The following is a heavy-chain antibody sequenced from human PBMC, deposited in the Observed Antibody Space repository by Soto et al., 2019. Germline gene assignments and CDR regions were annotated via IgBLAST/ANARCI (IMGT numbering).Heavy chain of an antibody. D-gene: IGHD6-13*01. CDR3: ARGIGSSSSWYVLGWFDP. J-gene: IGHJ5*02. CDR2: INHSGST. Sequence: SETLSLTCAVYGGSFSGYYWSWIRQPPGKGLEWIGEINHSGSTNYNPSHKSRDNISVDTSKNQFSLKLSSVTAADTAVYYCARGIGSSSSWYVLGWFDPWGQGTLVTVSS. CDR1: GGSFSGYY. V-gene: IGHV4-34*01.